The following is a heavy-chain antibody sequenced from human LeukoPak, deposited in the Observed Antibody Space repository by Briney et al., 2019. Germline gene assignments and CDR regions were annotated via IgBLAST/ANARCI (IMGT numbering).Heavy chain of an antibody. CDR1: GLTVSSNY. Sequence: GGSLRLSCAASGLTVSSNYMSWVRQAPGKGLEWVSVIYSGGSTYYADSVEGRFTISRDNFKNTLYLQMNSLRAEDTAVYYCARVGTMVYFDYWGQGTLVTVSP. CDR2: IYSGGST. V-gene: IGHV3-66*01. D-gene: IGHD1-7*01. CDR3: ARVGTMVYFDY. J-gene: IGHJ4*02.